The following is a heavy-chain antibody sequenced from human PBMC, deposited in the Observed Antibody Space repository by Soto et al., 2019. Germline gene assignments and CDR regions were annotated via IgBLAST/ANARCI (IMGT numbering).Heavy chain of an antibody. D-gene: IGHD6-6*01. CDR2: IYHSGST. CDR3: AVEYENYYYGMDV. CDR1: GGSISSSNW. V-gene: IGHV4-4*02. Sequence: SETLSLTCAVSGGSISSSNWWSWVRQPPGKGLEWIGEIYHSGSTNYNPSLKSRVTISVDKSKNQFSLKLSSVTAADTAVYYCAVEYENYYYGMDVWRQGTTVTVSS. J-gene: IGHJ6*02.